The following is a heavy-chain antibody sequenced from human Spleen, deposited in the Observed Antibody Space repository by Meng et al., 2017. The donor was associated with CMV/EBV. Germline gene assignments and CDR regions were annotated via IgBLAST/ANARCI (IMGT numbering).Heavy chain of an antibody. CDR3: ARTKVTYFDQ. V-gene: IGHV3-11*04. J-gene: IGHJ4*02. Sequence: GESLKISCAASGFTFSDFYLTWVRQAPGKGLEWVSYISPGGRHIYYADSVKGRFTTSRDNTKNSLYLQMSSLTDDDTAVYYCARTKVTYFDQWGQGTLVTVSS. CDR1: GFTFSDFY. D-gene: IGHD4-17*01. CDR2: ISPGGRHI.